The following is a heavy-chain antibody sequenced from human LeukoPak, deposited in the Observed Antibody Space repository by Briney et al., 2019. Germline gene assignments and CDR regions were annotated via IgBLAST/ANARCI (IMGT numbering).Heavy chain of an antibody. CDR2: INHSGST. CDR3: ARHDYGDYLAY. J-gene: IGHJ4*02. V-gene: IGHV4-34*09. CDR1: GGSFSGYY. D-gene: IGHD4-17*01. Sequence: SETLSLTCAVYGGSFSGYYWSWIRQPPGKGLEWIGEINHSGSTNYNPSLKSRVTISVDTSKNQFSLKLSSVTAADTAVYYCARHDYGDYLAYWGQGTLVTVSS.